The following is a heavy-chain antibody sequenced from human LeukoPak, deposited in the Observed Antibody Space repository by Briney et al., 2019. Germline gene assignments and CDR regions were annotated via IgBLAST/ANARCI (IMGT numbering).Heavy chain of an antibody. D-gene: IGHD1-26*01. V-gene: IGHV3-21*01. CDR2: ITSSSSFL. Sequence: GGSLRLSCAASGFTFSSYSMNWVRQAPGKGLEWVSSITSSSSFLYYADSVKGRFTISRDDAKNTLYLQMNNLRAEDTAVYYCARDSETVGGTIDYWGQGTLVTVSS. CDR3: ARDSETVGGTIDY. J-gene: IGHJ4*01. CDR1: GFTFSSYS.